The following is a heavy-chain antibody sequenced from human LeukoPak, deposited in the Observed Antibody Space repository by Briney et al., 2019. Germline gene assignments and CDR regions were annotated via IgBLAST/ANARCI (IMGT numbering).Heavy chain of an antibody. J-gene: IGHJ4*02. CDR3: ARGAEAYSSSWLTIDY. CDR1: GGTFSSYA. CDR2: IIPIFGTA. Sequence: SVKVSCKASGGTFSSYAISWVRQAPGQGLEWMGGIIPIFGTANYAQKFQGRVTITTDESTSTAYMELSSLRSEDTAVYHCARGAEAYSSSWLTIDYWGQGTLVTVSS. D-gene: IGHD6-13*01. V-gene: IGHV1-69*05.